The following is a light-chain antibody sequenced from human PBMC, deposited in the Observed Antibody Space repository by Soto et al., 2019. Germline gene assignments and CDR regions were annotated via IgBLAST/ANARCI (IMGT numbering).Light chain of an antibody. V-gene: IGLV2-14*03. J-gene: IGLJ1*01. Sequence: QSALTQPASVSGSPGQSITISCTGTSSDVGGYNYVSWYQHHPGKAPKLIIYDVTNRPSGVSNPFSGSKSGNTASLTISGXXXXXXXDXYCSSYTTSNTRQIVFGTGTKLT. CDR2: DVT. CDR3: SSYTTSNTRQIV. CDR1: SSDVGGYNY.